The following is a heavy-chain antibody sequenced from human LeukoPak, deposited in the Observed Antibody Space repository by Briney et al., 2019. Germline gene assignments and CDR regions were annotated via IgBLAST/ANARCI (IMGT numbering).Heavy chain of an antibody. CDR2: ISSRGSTI. Sequence: PGGSLRLSCAASGFTFSDYYMSWIRQAPGKGLEWVSYISSRGSTIYYADSVKGRFTISRDNAKNSLYLQMNSLRAEDTAVYYCARVPCGGNSYYYYYMDVWGKGTTVTVSS. CDR3: ARVPCGGNSYYYYYMDV. D-gene: IGHD4-23*01. V-gene: IGHV3-11*04. J-gene: IGHJ6*03. CDR1: GFTFSDYY.